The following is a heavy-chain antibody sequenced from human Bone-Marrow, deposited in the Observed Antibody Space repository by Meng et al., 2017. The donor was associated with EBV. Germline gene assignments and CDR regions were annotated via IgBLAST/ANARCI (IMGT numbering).Heavy chain of an antibody. D-gene: IGHD1-26*01. Sequence: GRLQRSGAGCLNTSATRSLTCAVYGGSFSGYYWSWIRQPPGKGLEWIGEINHSGSTNYNPSLKSRVTISVDTSKNQFSLKLSSVTAADTAVYYCARVVWSIVGATQWFDPWGQGTLVTVSS. CDR2: INHSGST. V-gene: IGHV4-34*01. CDR3: ARVVWSIVGATQWFDP. CDR1: GGSFSGYY. J-gene: IGHJ5*02.